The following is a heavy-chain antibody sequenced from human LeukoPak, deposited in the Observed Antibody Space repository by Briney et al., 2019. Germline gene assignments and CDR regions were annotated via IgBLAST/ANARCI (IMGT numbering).Heavy chain of an antibody. V-gene: IGHV1-18*01. CDR2: ISAYNGNT. CDR1: GYTFNSYG. CDR3: ARDRWELSSIDY. D-gene: IGHD1-26*01. Sequence: ASVKVSCKASGYTFNSYGISWVRQAPGQGLEWMGWISAYNGNTNYAQKLQGRVTMTTDTSTSTAYMELRSLRSDATAVYYCARDRWELSSIDYWGQGTLVTVSS. J-gene: IGHJ4*02.